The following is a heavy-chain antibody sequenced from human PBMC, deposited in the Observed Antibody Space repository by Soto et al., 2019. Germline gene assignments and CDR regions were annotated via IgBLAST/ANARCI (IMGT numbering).Heavy chain of an antibody. CDR3: AKEGGLAYYYGMDV. CDR2: ISYDGSNK. Sequence: QVQLVESGGGVVQPGRSLRLSCAASGFTFSSYGMHWVRQAPGKGLEWVAVISYDGSNKYYADSVKGRFTISRDNYKNTLYLQMNSLRAEDTAVYYCAKEGGLAYYYGMDVWGQGTTVTVSS. V-gene: IGHV3-30*18. J-gene: IGHJ6*02. CDR1: GFTFSSYG. D-gene: IGHD1-26*01.